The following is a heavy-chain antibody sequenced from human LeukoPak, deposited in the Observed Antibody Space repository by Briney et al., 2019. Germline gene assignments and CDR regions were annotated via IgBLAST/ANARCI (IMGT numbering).Heavy chain of an antibody. Sequence: ASVKVSCKASGGTFSSYAISWVRQAPGQGLEWMGGIIPILGTANYAQKFQGRVTITADKSTSTAYMELSSLRSEDTAVYYCARGAQWLVRSDNWFDPWGQGTLVTVSS. CDR2: IIPILGTA. D-gene: IGHD6-19*01. V-gene: IGHV1-69*10. CDR1: GGTFSSYA. CDR3: ARGAQWLVRSDNWFDP. J-gene: IGHJ5*02.